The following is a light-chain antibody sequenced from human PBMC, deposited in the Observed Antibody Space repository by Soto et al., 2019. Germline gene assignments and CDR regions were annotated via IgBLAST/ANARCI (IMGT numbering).Light chain of an antibody. CDR3: QSYDSGLSVV. J-gene: IGLJ2*01. V-gene: IGLV1-40*01. CDR1: STNIGAGYD. Sequence: QSVLTQPPSVSGAPGQRVTISYTGSSTNIGAGYDVHWYQQPPGKGPKLLIFENNKRPSGVPDRFSGSKSGTSASLAITGLLPEDEADYYCQSYDSGLSVVFGGGTKLTVL. CDR2: ENN.